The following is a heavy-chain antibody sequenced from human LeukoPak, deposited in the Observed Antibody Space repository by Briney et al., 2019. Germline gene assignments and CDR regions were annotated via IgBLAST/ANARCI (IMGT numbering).Heavy chain of an antibody. CDR3: ASAYYDILGGHFDY. V-gene: IGHV4-39*07. CDR2: IYYSGST. J-gene: IGHJ4*02. D-gene: IGHD3-9*01. Sequence: SETLSLTCTVSGGSISSSSYYWCWIRQPPGKGLEWIANIYYSGSTYLNPSLKSRVTISIDTSKNQFSLKLTSVTAADTAVYYCASAYYDILGGHFDYWGQGTLVTVSS. CDR1: GGSISSSSYY.